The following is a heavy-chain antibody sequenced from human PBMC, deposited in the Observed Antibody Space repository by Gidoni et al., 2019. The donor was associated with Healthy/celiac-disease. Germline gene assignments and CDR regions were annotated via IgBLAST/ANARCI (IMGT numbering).Heavy chain of an antibody. D-gene: IGHD3-10*01. V-gene: IGHV3-23*01. CDR1: GFTFSSYA. CDR3: AKGYYGSEYYFDY. Sequence: EVQLLESGGGLVQHGGSLRLSCAASGFTFSSYAMSWVRQAPGKGLAWVSAISGSGGSTYYADSVKGRFTISRDNSKNTLYLQMNSLRAEDTAVYYCAKGYYGSEYYFDYWGQGTLVTVSS. J-gene: IGHJ4*02. CDR2: ISGSGGST.